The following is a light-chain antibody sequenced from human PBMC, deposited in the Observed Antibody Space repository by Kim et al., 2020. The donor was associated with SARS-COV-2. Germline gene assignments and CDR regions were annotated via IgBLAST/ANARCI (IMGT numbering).Light chain of an antibody. CDR3: QQYNNWPPT. CDR2: GAS. V-gene: IGKV3-15*01. J-gene: IGKJ1*01. Sequence: EIVMTQSPATLSVSPGERATLSCRASQSVSSYLAWYQQKPGQAPRLLIYGASTRATGIPARFSGSGSGTDFTLTISSLQSEDFAVYYCQQYNNWPPTFGQGTKVDIK. CDR1: QSVSSY.